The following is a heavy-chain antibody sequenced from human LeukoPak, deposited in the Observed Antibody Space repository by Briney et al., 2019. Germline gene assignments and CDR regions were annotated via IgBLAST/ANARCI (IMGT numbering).Heavy chain of an antibody. D-gene: IGHD3-10*01. J-gene: IGHJ6*03. CDR3: ARGMVRTIYYYYYMDV. V-gene: IGHV1-46*01. Sequence: ASVKVSCKASGYTFTSYYMHWVRQAPGQGLEWMGIINPSGGSTSYAQKFQGRVTMTRDTSTGTVYMELSSLRSEDTAVYYCARGMVRTIYYYYYMDVWGKGTTVTVSS. CDR2: INPSGGST. CDR1: GYTFTSYY.